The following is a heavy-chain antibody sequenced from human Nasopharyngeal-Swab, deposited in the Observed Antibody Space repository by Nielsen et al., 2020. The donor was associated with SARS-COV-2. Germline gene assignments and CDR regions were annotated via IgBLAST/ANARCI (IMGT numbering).Heavy chain of an antibody. J-gene: IGHJ3*02. CDR3: AREFGTRDAFDI. V-gene: IGHV4-59*01. Sequence: SETLSLTCAVYGGSFSGYYWSWIRQPPGKGLEWIGYIYYSGSTNYNPSLKSRVTISVDTSKNQFSLKLSSVTAADTAVYYCAREFGTRDAFDIWGQGTMVTVSS. CDR2: IYYSGST. CDR1: GGSFSGYY. D-gene: IGHD1-1*01.